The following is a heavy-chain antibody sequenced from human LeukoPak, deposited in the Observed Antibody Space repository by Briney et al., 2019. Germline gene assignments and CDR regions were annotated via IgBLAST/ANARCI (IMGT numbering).Heavy chain of an antibody. J-gene: IGHJ4*02. CDR1: GGSISSYY. CDR2: IYYSGST. V-gene: IGHV4-59*12. Sequence: SETLSLTCTVSGGSISSYYWSWIRQPPGKGLEWIGYIYYSGSTNYNPSFKSRVTISVDTSKNQFSLKLSSVIAADTAVYYCAKDILMWFGGPHRPFDYWGQGTLVTVSS. D-gene: IGHD3-10*01. CDR3: AKDILMWFGGPHRPFDY.